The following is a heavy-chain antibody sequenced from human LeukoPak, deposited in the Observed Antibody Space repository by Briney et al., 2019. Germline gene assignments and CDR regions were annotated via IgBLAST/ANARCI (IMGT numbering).Heavy chain of an antibody. J-gene: IGHJ4*02. Sequence: GGSLRLSCVASGFTFEKYVMNWVRQAPGKGLEWLATIYGSGVSISYADSVKGRFTISRDNSNNTLYLQMNSLGVEDTAMYFCAKDLGWELPAEAYWGQGILVTVSS. CDR3: AKDLGWELPAEAY. V-gene: IGHV3-23*01. CDR1: GFTFEKYV. D-gene: IGHD1-26*01. CDR2: IYGSGVSI.